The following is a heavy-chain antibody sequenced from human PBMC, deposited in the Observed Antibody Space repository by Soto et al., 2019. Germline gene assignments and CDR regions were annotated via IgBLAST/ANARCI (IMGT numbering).Heavy chain of an antibody. D-gene: IGHD3-22*01. Sequence: QVQLVESGGGVVQPGRSLRLSCAASGFTFSSYAMHWVRQAPGKGLEWVAVISYDGSNKYYADSVKGRFTISRDNSKNXLXRQMNSLRAEDTAVYYCARDNDYYDSSGYYAGGLVYWGQGTLVTVSS. CDR3: ARDNDYYDSSGYYAGGLVY. V-gene: IGHV3-30-3*01. CDR2: ISYDGSNK. CDR1: GFTFSSYA. J-gene: IGHJ4*02.